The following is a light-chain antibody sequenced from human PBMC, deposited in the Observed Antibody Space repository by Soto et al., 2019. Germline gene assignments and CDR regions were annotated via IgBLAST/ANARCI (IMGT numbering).Light chain of an antibody. V-gene: IGLV6-57*03. J-gene: IGLJ3*02. Sequence: NFMLTQPHSVSESPGKTVTISCTRSSDSIASNYVQWFQQRPSSAPTTVIYENNQRPSGVPDRFSGSIDSSSNSASLTISGLKTEDEADYYCQSYDSNNWVFGGGTKLTVL. CDR1: SDSIASNY. CDR3: QSYDSNNWV. CDR2: ENN.